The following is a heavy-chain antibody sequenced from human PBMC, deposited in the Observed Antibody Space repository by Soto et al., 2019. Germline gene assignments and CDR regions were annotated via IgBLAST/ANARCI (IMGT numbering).Heavy chain of an antibody. J-gene: IGHJ5*02. Sequence: EVQLVESGGGVVRPGGTLRLSCAASGFTFDDYGMSWVRQAPGKGLEWVSGINWNGGSTGYADSVKGRFTISRDNAKNSLYLQMNSLRAEDTALYYCARDRAGDYGDSNWFDPWGQGTLVTVSS. CDR1: GFTFDDYG. CDR3: ARDRAGDYGDSNWFDP. D-gene: IGHD4-17*01. V-gene: IGHV3-20*04. CDR2: INWNGGST.